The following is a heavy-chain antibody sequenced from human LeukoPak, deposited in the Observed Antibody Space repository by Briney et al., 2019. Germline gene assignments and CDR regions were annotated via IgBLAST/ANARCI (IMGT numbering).Heavy chain of an antibody. Sequence: PGGSLRLSCETSGFTLKNYWMSWLRRAPGKGLEWVSRSKYDGSTAMYAESVKGRFTISRENARGTLYLRMNSLRVDDTAVYYCAKSDWFDPCGRGILVTVSS. J-gene: IGHJ5*02. CDR2: SKYDGSTA. CDR3: AKSDWFDP. CDR1: GFTLKNYW. V-gene: IGHV3-74*03.